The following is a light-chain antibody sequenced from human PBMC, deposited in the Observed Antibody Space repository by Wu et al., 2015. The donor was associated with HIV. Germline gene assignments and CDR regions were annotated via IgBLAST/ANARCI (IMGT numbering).Light chain of an antibody. CDR2: AAS. V-gene: IGKV1-39*01. J-gene: IGKJ2*03. Sequence: DIQMTQSPSSLSASVGDRVTITCRASQNISSYLNWYQQKPGKAPKLLIYAASSLQSGVPSRFSGSGSGTGFTLTISSLQPEDFATYYCQQSYSTLPYSFGQGTKLEIK. CDR3: QQSYSTLPYS. CDR1: QNISSY.